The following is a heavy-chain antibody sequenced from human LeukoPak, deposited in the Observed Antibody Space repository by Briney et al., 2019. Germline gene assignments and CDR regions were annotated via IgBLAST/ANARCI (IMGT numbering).Heavy chain of an antibody. CDR3: ARDHLWFGERSDAFDI. CDR1: GLTVSSNY. D-gene: IGHD3-10*01. V-gene: IGHV3-66*02. Sequence: GGSLRLSCAASGLTVSSNYMSWVRQAPGKGLEWVSVIYSGGSTYYADSVKGRFTISRDNSKNTLYLQMKSLRAEDTAVYYCARDHLWFGERSDAFDIWGQGTMVTVSS. J-gene: IGHJ3*02. CDR2: IYSGGST.